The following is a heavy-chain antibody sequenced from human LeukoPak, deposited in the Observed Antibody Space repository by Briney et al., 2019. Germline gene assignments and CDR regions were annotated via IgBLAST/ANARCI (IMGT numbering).Heavy chain of an antibody. CDR1: GYSFTSYW. CDR2: IDPSDSYT. Sequence: PGESLKISCKGSGYSFTSYWISWVREMPGKGLEWMGRIDPSDSYTNYSPSFQGHVTISADKSISTAYLQWSSLKASDTAMYYCARAGGSSSRGHNWFDPWGQGTLVTVSS. D-gene: IGHD6-13*01. J-gene: IGHJ5*02. CDR3: ARAGGSSSRGHNWFDP. V-gene: IGHV5-10-1*01.